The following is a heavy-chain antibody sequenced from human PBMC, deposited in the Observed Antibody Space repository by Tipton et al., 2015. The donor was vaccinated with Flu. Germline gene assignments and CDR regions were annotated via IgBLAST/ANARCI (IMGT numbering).Heavy chain of an antibody. V-gene: IGHV3-9*01. CDR3: AKAQGGYSSGWYGDYFDY. Sequence: SLRLSCAASGFTFDDYAMHWVRQATGKGLEWVSGISWNSGSIGYADSVKGRFTISRDNAKNSLYLQMNSLRAEDTALYYCAKAQGGYSSGWYGDYFDYWGQGTLVTVSS. CDR1: GFTFDDYA. J-gene: IGHJ4*02. D-gene: IGHD6-19*01. CDR2: ISWNSGSI.